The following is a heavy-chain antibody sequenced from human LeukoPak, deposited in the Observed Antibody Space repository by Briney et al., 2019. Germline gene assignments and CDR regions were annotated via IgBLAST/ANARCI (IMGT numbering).Heavy chain of an antibody. CDR1: GFTVSSNY. CDR3: ASGLGDSSSWYFDY. V-gene: IGHV3-53*01. Sequence: GGSLRLSCVASGFTVSSNYMSWVRQAPGKGLEGVSVIYSGGSTYYADSVKGRFTISRDNSKNTLYLQMNSLRAEDTAVYYCASGLGDSSSWYFDYWGQGTLVTVSS. D-gene: IGHD6-13*01. J-gene: IGHJ4*02. CDR2: IYSGGST.